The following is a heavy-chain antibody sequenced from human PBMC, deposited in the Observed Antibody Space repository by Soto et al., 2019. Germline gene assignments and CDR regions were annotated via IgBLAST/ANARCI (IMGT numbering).Heavy chain of an antibody. J-gene: IGHJ5*02. CDR2: ISGSGFKK. D-gene: IGHD1-26*01. Sequence: GGSLRLSCAASGFTFSSYAMHWVRQAPGKGLEWISSISGSGFKKYYADSVKGRFTISRDNSKSTVYLELNNLSAEDTAVYHCAKNQGVELVPLATVDWFDPWGQGSVVTVSS. V-gene: IGHV3-23*01. CDR1: GFTFSSYA. CDR3: AKNQGVELVPLATVDWFDP.